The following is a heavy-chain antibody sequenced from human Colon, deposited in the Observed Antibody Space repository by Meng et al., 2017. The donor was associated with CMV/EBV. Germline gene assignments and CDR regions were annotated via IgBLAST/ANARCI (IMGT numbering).Heavy chain of an antibody. CDR3: AEDGLSYCGGDCYHYSHY. J-gene: IGHJ4*02. Sequence: GESLKISCVASGFTFSNYGMHWVRQAPGKGLEWVALIWSDGTNEYYAESVEGRFTISRDNSRNTLFLEMNTLREDDTAVYYCAEDGLSYCGGDCYHYSHYWGQGTLVTVSS. D-gene: IGHD2-21*01. CDR2: IWSDGTNE. V-gene: IGHV3-30*02. CDR1: GFTFSNYG.